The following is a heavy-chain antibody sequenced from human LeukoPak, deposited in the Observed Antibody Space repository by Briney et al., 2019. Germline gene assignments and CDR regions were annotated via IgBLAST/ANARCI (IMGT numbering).Heavy chain of an antibody. CDR1: GYTFTGYY. CDR3: ARDSGSYSWFDP. V-gene: IGHV1-2*02. J-gene: IGHJ5*02. D-gene: IGHD3-10*01. Sequence: APVNVFCKASGYTFTGYYMHWVRQAPGQGLEWMGWINPNSGGTNYAQKFQGRVTMTRDTSISTAYMELRSLRSDDTAVYYCARDSGSYSWFDPWGQGTLVTVSS. CDR2: INPNSGGT.